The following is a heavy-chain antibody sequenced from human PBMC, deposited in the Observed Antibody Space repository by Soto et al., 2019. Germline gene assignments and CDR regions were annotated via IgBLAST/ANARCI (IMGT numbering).Heavy chain of an antibody. D-gene: IGHD1-26*01. J-gene: IGHJ4*02. CDR3: ARSRYDTGNYPLGY. V-gene: IGHV1-18*01. CDR1: GYTFTSFG. CDR2: ISAYNGYT. Sequence: QVQLVQSGAEVKKPGASVKVSCKASGYTFTSFGISWVRQAPGQGLEWMGWISAYNGYTNYAQKLQGRVTMTTDTSTSTAYMELRSLRSDDTAVYYCARSRYDTGNYPLGYWGQGTLVTVSS.